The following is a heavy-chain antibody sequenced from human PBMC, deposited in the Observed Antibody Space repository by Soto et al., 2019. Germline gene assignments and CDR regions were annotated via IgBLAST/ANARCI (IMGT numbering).Heavy chain of an antibody. V-gene: IGHV4-34*01. Sequence: SETLSLTCAVYGGSFGGYYGSWIRQPPGKGLEWIGEINHSGSTNYNPSLKSRVTISVDTSKNQFSLKLSSVTAADTAVYYCARGDLTLYCSSTSCYVLSAFDIWGQGTMVTVSS. D-gene: IGHD2-2*01. CDR2: INHSGST. CDR3: ARGDLTLYCSSTSCYVLSAFDI. J-gene: IGHJ3*02. CDR1: GGSFGGYY.